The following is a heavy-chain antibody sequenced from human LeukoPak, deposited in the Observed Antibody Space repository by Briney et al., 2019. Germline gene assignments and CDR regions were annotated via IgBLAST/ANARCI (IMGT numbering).Heavy chain of an antibody. D-gene: IGHD6-19*01. J-gene: IGHJ4*02. V-gene: IGHV4-31*03. Sequence: SQTLSLTCTVSGGSISSGGYYWSWIRQHPGKGLEWIGYIYYSGSTYYNPSLKSRVTISVDTSKNQFSLKLSSVTAADTAVYYCARRGSGWFRDFDYWGQGTLVTVSS. CDR1: GGSISSGGYY. CDR2: IYYSGST. CDR3: ARRGSGWFRDFDY.